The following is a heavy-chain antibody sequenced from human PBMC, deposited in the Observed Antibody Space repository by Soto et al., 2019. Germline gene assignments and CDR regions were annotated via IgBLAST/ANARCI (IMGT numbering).Heavy chain of an antibody. V-gene: IGHV1-3*01. D-gene: IGHD2-2*02. J-gene: IGHJ4*02. CDR2: ILCLNDRK. Sequence: QVHLVQSGAEVKTPGASVTISCKASGYTFSDYGIHWIRQAPGQRPEWLGWILCLNDRKEYSQKFQGRISLTRDTSASTAYMGLSRLRSEDTAAYYWARGRRTGTEKTCYTDFDFWGQGSLVSVSS. CDR3: ARGRRTGTEKTCYTDFDF. CDR1: GYTFSDYG.